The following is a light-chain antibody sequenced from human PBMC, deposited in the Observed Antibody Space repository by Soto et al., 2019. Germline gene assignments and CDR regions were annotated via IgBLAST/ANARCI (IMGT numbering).Light chain of an antibody. V-gene: IGKV3-20*01. CDR2: GAS. J-gene: IGKJ1*01. CDR1: QRISSMY. CDR3: HQYDIPPQT. Sequence: IMLTQSPGTLSLSPGERATLSCRASQRISSMYLAWYQQKPGRAPRLIIYGASRRATGIPERFSGSESGTGFTLTISRLEPEDFAVYYCHQYDIPPQTFGRGTRVEI.